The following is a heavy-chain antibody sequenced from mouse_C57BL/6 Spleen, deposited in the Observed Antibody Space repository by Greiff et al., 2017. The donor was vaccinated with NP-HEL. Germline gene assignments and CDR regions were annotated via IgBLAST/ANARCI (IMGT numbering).Heavy chain of an antibody. Sequence: DVMLVESGGGLVQPKGSLKLSCAASGFTFNTYAMHWVRQAPGKGLEWVARIRSKSSNYATYYADSVKDRFTISRDDSQSMLYLQMNNLKTEDTAMDDGVRETGGYYFDYWGQGTTLTVSS. J-gene: IGHJ2*01. CDR3: VRETGGYYFDY. V-gene: IGHV10-3*01. CDR1: GFTFNTYA. CDR2: IRSKSSNYAT.